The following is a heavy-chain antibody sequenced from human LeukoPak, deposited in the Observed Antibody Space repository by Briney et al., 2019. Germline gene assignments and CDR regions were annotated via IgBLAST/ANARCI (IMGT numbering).Heavy chain of an antibody. CDR1: GDSISSGGYY. CDR2: IYYSGST. Sequence: PSQTLSLTCTVSGDSISSGGYYWSWIRQHPGKGLEWIGYIYYSGSTYYNPSLKSRVTISVDTSKNHFSLKVNSVTAADTAVYYCAREGWVGGDLLTYHFDYWGQGTLVTVSS. V-gene: IGHV4-31*03. D-gene: IGHD3-9*01. CDR3: AREGWVGGDLLTYHFDY. J-gene: IGHJ4*02.